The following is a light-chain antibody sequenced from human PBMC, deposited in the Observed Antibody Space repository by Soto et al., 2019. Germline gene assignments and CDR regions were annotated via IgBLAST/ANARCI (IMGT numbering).Light chain of an antibody. V-gene: IGKV2-28*01. J-gene: IGKJ1*01. Sequence: IAMAEPGFSPPLSLXEPYCISCSYSAMHLHSNGXXYWXRXLQXXGXSPTXXXDLXSNRASGGPDRFSGSGSVTDFTLQISRGEAEDVGVYYFMQALQTTRTFGQGTKVDIK. CDR2: LXS. CDR1: AMHLHSNGXXY. CDR3: MQALQTTRT.